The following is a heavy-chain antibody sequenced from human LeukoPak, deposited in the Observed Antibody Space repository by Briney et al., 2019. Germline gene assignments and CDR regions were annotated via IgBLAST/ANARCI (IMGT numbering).Heavy chain of an antibody. CDR3: ARDVDTAIDY. Sequence: GGSLRLSCAASGFTFSNDWMNWVRQAPGKGLEWVSSISSSSSYIYYADSVKGRFTISRDNAKNSLYLQMNSLRAEDTAVYYCARDVDTAIDYWGQGTLVTVSS. J-gene: IGHJ4*02. CDR1: GFTFSNDW. CDR2: ISSSSSYI. D-gene: IGHD5-18*01. V-gene: IGHV3-21*01.